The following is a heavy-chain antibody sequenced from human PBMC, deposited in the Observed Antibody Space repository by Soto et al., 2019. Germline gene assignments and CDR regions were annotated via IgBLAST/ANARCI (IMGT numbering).Heavy chain of an antibody. V-gene: IGHV1-18*01. J-gene: IGHJ4*02. D-gene: IGHD2-15*01. Sequence: QVQLVQSGAEVKKPGASVKVSCKASGYTFTSYDISWVRQAPGQGLEWMGWISVYSGNTNYAQELQGRVTMTTDTSTSTAYMDLRSLRSDDTAVYYCARGYCSGGYCYRFDDWGQGTLVTVSS. CDR2: ISVYSGNT. CDR3: ARGYCSGGYCYRFDD. CDR1: GYTFTSYD.